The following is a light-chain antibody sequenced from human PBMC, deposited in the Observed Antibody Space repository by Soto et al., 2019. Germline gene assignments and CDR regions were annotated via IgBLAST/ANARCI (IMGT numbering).Light chain of an antibody. CDR3: QQYNDWPPWT. Sequence: EIILTQSPATLSLSPGERATLSCRASQSVTSKLAWYQHKPGQAPRLLIYGASTRAAGVPARFSGSGSGTEFTLTISSLQSEDFAVYYCQQYNDWPPWTFGQGTKVDIK. CDR1: QSVTSK. J-gene: IGKJ1*01. V-gene: IGKV3-15*01. CDR2: GAS.